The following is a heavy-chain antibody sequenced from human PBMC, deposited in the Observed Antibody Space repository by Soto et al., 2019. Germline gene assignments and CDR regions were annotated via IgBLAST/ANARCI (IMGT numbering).Heavy chain of an antibody. Sequence: SQTLSLTCAISGDSVSSNSAAWNWIRQSPSRGLEWLGRTYYRSKWYNDYAVSVKSRITIKPDTSKNQFSLQLNSVTPADTAVYYGAREDCTNCVCYTFYLDYWGQGTLVTVSS. D-gene: IGHD2-8*01. CDR2: TYYRSKWYN. CDR1: GDSVSSNSAA. CDR3: AREDCTNCVCYTFYLDY. J-gene: IGHJ4*02. V-gene: IGHV6-1*01.